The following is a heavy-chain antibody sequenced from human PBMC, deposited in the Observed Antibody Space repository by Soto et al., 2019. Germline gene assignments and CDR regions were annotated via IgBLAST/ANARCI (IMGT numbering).Heavy chain of an antibody. CDR3: ARVPNMGYYYYYMDV. CDR2: IYYSGST. CDR1: GDSISSGGYY. J-gene: IGHJ6*03. V-gene: IGHV4-31*03. Sequence: QVQLQESGPGLVKPSQTLSLTCTVSGDSISSGGYYWSWIRQHPGKGLEWIGYIYYSGSTYYNPSLKSRVTISVHTSKNSFSLKLRSVTAADTAVYYCARVPNMGYYYYYMDVWGKGTTVTVSS. D-gene: IGHD3-16*01.